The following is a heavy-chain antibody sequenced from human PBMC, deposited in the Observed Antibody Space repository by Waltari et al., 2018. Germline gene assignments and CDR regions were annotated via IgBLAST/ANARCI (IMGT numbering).Heavy chain of an antibody. V-gene: IGHV3-48*03. D-gene: IGHD6-13*01. J-gene: IGHJ6*02. CDR1: GFTFSSYE. CDR2: ISSSGKTI. CDR3: ARRSTTWYYYYYAMDV. Sequence: EVQLVESGGGLVQPGGSLRLSCAASGFTFSSYEMNWVRQAPGKGLEWVSYISSSGKTIYYADSVKGRFTISRDNAKNSLYLQMNSLRAEDTAVYYCARRSTTWYYYYYAMDVWGPGTTVTVSS.